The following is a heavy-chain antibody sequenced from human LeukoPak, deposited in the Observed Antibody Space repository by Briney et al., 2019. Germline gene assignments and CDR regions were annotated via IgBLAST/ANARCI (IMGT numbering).Heavy chain of an antibody. J-gene: IGHJ5*02. CDR3: ARVGGSGSYSYNWFDP. Sequence: GASVKVSCKASGYTFTGYYMHWVRQAPGQGLEWMGWINPNSGGTNYAQKFQGRVTMTRDTSISTAYMELSRLRSDDTAVYYCARVGGSGSYSYNWFDPWGQGTLVTVSS. D-gene: IGHD3-10*01. V-gene: IGHV1-2*02. CDR2: INPNSGGT. CDR1: GYTFTGYY.